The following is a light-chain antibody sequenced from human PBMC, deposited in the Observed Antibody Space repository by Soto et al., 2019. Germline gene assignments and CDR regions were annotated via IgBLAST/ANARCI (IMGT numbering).Light chain of an antibody. Sequence: QSALTQPASVSGSPGQSITISCTGTSRDVGGYNYVSWYQQHPGKAPKLMIYDGSNRPSGVSNRFSGSKSGNTASLTISGLQAEDEADYYCSSYTSSSTLGFGGGTKLTVL. CDR3: SSYTSSSTLG. J-gene: IGLJ2*01. CDR1: SRDVGGYNY. V-gene: IGLV2-14*01. CDR2: DGS.